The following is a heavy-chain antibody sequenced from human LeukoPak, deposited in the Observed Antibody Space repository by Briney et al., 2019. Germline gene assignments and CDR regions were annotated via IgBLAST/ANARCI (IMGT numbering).Heavy chain of an antibody. D-gene: IGHD3-16*01. CDR3: ARVPMTTAFGVDHYYGMDV. CDR1: RFTFSSYG. V-gene: IGHV3-33*01. Sequence: GRSLRLSCAASRFTFSSYGMHWVRQAPGKGLEWVAVIWYDGSNKYYADSVKGRFTISRDNSKNTLYLQMNSLRAEDTAVYYCARVPMTTAFGVDHYYGMDVWGKGTTVTVSS. J-gene: IGHJ6*04. CDR2: IWYDGSNK.